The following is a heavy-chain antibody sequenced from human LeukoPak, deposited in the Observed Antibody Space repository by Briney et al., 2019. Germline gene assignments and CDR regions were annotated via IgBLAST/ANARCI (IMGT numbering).Heavy chain of an antibody. CDR1: GFTFGDYS. J-gene: IGHJ4*02. D-gene: IGHD3-3*01. CDR2: IRSNAHGGTT. Sequence: AGGSLRLSCTGSGFTFGDYSMNWVRQAPGKGLEWVAFIRSNAHGGTTEYAASVKGRFTFSRDDSRSVDYMQMNNLRAEDTAVYYCARDQVYYDFWSAYWGQGNLVTVSS. V-gene: IGHV3-49*04. CDR3: ARDQVYYDFWSAY.